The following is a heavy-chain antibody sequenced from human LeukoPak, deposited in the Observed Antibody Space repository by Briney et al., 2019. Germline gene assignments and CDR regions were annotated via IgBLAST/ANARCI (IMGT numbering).Heavy chain of an antibody. J-gene: IGHJ4*02. D-gene: IGHD3-22*01. V-gene: IGHV3-74*01. CDR3: GRDGYYYDSSGYVNY. CDR2: INSDGSST. CDR1: GFTFSSYW. Sequence: GGSLRLSCAASGFTFSSYWMHWVRQAPGKGLVWVARINSDGSSTSYADSVKGRFTISRDNAKNTLYLQMNSLRVEDTAVYFCGRDGYYYDSSGYVNYWGQGTLATVSS.